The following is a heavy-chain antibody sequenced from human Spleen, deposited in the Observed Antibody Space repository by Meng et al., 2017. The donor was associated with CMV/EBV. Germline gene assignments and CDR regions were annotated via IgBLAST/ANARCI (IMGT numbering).Heavy chain of an antibody. J-gene: IGHJ4*02. Sequence: GESLKISCTVSGYSISGGYYWGWIRQPPGKGLEWVSGISGSGGNTYYADSVKGRFTVSRDNARNSLYLQMNSLRAEDSAMYYCTRGGGSAAFWGQGTLVTVSS. V-gene: IGHV3-11*01. D-gene: IGHD2-15*01. CDR1: GYSISGGYY. CDR3: TRGGGSAAF. CDR2: ISGSGGNT.